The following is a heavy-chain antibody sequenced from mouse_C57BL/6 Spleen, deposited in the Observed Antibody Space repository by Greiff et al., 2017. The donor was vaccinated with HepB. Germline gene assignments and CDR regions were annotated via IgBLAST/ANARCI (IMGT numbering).Heavy chain of an antibody. Sequence: EVQLQQSGAELVRPGASVKLSCTASGFNIKDDYMHWVKQRPEQGLEWIGWIDPENGDTEYASKFQGKATITADTSSNTAYLQLSSLTSEDTAVYYCTRGDYYGSSYAFAYWGQGTLVTVSA. J-gene: IGHJ3*01. CDR2: IDPENGDT. V-gene: IGHV14-4*01. CDR3: TRGDYYGSSYAFAY. CDR1: GFNIKDDY. D-gene: IGHD1-1*01.